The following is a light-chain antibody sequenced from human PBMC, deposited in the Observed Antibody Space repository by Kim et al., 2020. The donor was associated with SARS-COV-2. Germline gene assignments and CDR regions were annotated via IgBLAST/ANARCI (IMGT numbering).Light chain of an antibody. V-gene: IGLV3-19*01. CDR3: NSRDSSTNHLV. CDR1: SLRNYY. Sequence: ALGPTVRTTCQGDSLRNYYASWYQQKPGQAPVVVIYGKNNRLSGIPDRFSGSTSGNTASLTITGAQAEDEAVYYCNSRDSSTNHLVFGGGTKLTVL. J-gene: IGLJ2*01. CDR2: GKN.